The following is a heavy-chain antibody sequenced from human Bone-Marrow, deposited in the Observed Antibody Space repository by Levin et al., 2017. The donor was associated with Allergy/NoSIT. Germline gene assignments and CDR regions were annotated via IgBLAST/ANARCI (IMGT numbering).Heavy chain of an antibody. J-gene: IGHJ5*01. CDR1: GFTFSSYW. D-gene: IGHD4-17*01. CDR2: IKQDGSQK. V-gene: IGHV3-7*01. Sequence: GESLKISCAASGFTFSSYWMSWVRQAPGKGLEWVANIKQDGSQKYYVDSVKGRFTISRDNAKNSLFLQMNSLRVEDTAVYYCTKDGPDYGDFHWFDSWGQGTLVTVSS. CDR3: TKDGPDYGDFHWFDS.